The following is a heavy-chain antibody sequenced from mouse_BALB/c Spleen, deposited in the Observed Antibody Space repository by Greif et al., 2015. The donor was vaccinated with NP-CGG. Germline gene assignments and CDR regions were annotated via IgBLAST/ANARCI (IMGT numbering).Heavy chain of an antibody. CDR3: ARDYYGSSQYYYAMDY. V-gene: IGHV1-80*01. CDR2: IYPGDGDT. D-gene: IGHD1-1*01. Sequence: VQLQQSGAELVRPGSSVKISCKASGYAFSSYWMNWVKQRPGQGLEWIGQIYPGDGDTNYNGKFKGKATLTADKSSSTAYMQLRSLASEDSAVYFCARDYYGSSQYYYAMDYWGQGTSVTVSS. J-gene: IGHJ4*01. CDR1: GYAFSSYW.